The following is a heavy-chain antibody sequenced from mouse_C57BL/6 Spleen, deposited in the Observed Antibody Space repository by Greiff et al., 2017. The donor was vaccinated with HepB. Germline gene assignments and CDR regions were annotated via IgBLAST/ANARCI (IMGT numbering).Heavy chain of an antibody. J-gene: IGHJ2*01. Sequence: DVKLVESGGGLVKPGGSLKLSCAASGFTFSSYTMSWVRQTPEKRLEWVATISGGGGNTYYPDSVKGRFTISRDNAKNTLYLQMSSLRSEDTALYYCARLDGYHFDYWGQGTTLTVSS. CDR2: ISGGGGNT. D-gene: IGHD2-3*01. CDR1: GFTFSSYT. V-gene: IGHV5-9*01. CDR3: ARLDGYHFDY.